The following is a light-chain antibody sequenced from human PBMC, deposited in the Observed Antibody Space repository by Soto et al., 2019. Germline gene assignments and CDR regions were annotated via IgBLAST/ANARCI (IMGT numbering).Light chain of an antibody. CDR1: QGISSY. CDR2: ATS. Sequence: AIRMTQSPSSLSASTGDRVTITCRASQGISSYLAWFQQKPGRPPKLLMSATSTLQSDVPSRFSGSGSGTDFTLTIGCLQSEDLANYYCQKYYTYPWTFGQGTKVEIK. V-gene: IGKV1-8*01. CDR3: QKYYTYPWT. J-gene: IGKJ1*01.